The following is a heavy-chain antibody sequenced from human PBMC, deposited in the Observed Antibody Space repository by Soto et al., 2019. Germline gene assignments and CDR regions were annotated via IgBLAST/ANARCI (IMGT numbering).Heavy chain of an antibody. J-gene: IGHJ4*02. CDR3: ARGVRFLEGFNENYFDY. CDR1: GYTFTSYG. CDR2: ISAYNGNT. D-gene: IGHD3-3*01. Sequence: ASVKVSCKASGYTFTSYGLSWVRQAPGQGLEWMGWISAYNGNTNYAQKLQGRVTMTTDTSTSTAYMELRSLRSDDTAVYYCARGVRFLEGFNENYFDYWGQGTLVTVSS. V-gene: IGHV1-18*01.